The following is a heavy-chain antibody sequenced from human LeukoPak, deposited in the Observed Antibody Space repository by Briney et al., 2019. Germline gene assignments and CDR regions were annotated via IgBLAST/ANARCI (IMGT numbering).Heavy chain of an antibody. V-gene: IGHV4-31*03. CDR2: IYYSGST. Sequence: SETLSLTCTVSGGSISSGGYYWSWIRQHPGKGLEWIGYIYYSGSTYYNPSLKSRVTISVYTSKNQFSLKLSSVTAADTAVYYCARNYYDSSVGAFGYWGQGTLVTVSS. CDR1: GGSISSGGYY. CDR3: ARNYYDSSVGAFGY. D-gene: IGHD3-22*01. J-gene: IGHJ4*02.